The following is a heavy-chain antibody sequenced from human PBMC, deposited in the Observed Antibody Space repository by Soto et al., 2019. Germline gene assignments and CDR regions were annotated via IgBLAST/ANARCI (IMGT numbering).Heavy chain of an antibody. V-gene: IGHV3-30-3*01. CDR1: GFTLSGYV. J-gene: IGHJ6*02. CDR3: ATGSKWELSYGMDV. Sequence: LRLSCAASGFTLSGYVLHWVRQAPGKGLEWVALISYDGSDKNYGDSVKGRFTISRDNSKNMLYLQMDSLRAEDTAMYYCATGSKWELSYGMDVWGQGTTVTVSS. CDR2: ISYDGSDK. D-gene: IGHD1-26*01.